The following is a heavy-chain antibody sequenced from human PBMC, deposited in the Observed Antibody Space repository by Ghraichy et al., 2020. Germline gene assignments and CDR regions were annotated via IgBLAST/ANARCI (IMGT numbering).Heavy chain of an antibody. Sequence: GGSLRLSCAASGFTVSSNYMSWVRQAPGKGLEWVSVIYSGGTTYYADSVKGRFTISRDNSKNTVYLQMNSLRAEDTAVYYCATSGPLSSYYYAMDVWGQGTTVTVSS. CDR1: GFTVSSNY. V-gene: IGHV3-53*01. J-gene: IGHJ6*02. CDR2: IYSGGTT. CDR3: ATSGPLSSYYYAMDV. D-gene: IGHD1-14*01.